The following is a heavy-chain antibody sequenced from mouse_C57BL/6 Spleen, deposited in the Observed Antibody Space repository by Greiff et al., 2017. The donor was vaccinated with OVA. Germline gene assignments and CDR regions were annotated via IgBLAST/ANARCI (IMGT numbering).Heavy chain of an antibody. CDR2: IDPANGNT. D-gene: IGHD2-1*01. CDR3: ARSEIYYGYAMDY. V-gene: IGHV14-3*01. CDR1: GFNIKNTY. J-gene: IGHJ4*01. Sequence: DVKLQESVAELVRPGASVKLSCTASGFNIKNTYMHWVKQRPEPGLEWIGRIDPANGNTKYAPKFQGKATITADTSSNTAYLQLSSLTSEDTAIYYCARSEIYYGYAMDYWGQGTSVTVSS.